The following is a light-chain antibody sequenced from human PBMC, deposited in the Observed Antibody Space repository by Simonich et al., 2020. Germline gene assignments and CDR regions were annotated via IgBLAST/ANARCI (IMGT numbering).Light chain of an antibody. CDR3: QQYYSTPWT. CDR1: QRVLYSSNNKNY. J-gene: IGKJ1*01. V-gene: IGKV4-1*01. Sequence: DIVMNQSPDSLAVSLGERATINCKSSQRVLYSSNNKNYLAWYQQKPGQPPKVLIYWASTREAGVPDRFSGSGSGTDFTLTISSLQAEDVAVYYCQQYYSTPWTFGQGTKVEIK. CDR2: WAS.